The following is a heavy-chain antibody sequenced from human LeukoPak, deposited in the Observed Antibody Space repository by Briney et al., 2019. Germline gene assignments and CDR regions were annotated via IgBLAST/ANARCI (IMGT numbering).Heavy chain of an antibody. J-gene: IGHJ4*02. V-gene: IGHV5-51*01. Sequence: GESLKFSCKASGSIFINSWIGWVRPLPGKGLERMGIMYPGDSDTRYSPSFQGQVTITADTSNKTAYLQWSRVRAADSAMYYCVRTDRSGDPIDYWGQGTLVIVSS. CDR3: VRTDRSGDPIDY. D-gene: IGHD1-26*01. CDR1: GSIFINSW. CDR2: MYPGDSDT.